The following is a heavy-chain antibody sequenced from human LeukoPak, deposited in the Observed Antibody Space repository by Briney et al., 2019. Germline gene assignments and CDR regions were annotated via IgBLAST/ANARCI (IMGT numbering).Heavy chain of an antibody. CDR3: ARQGYFDWWPNDY. Sequence: SETLSLTCAVYGGSFSGYYWSWIRQPPGKGLEWIGEINHSGSTNYNPSLKSRVTISVDTSKYQFSLKLSSVTAADTAVYYCARQGYFDWWPNDYWGQGTLVTVSS. CDR2: INHSGST. D-gene: IGHD3-9*01. V-gene: IGHV4-34*01. CDR1: GGSFSGYY. J-gene: IGHJ4*02.